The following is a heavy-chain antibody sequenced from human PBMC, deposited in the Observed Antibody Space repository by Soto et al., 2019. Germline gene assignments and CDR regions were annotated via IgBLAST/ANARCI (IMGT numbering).Heavy chain of an antibody. CDR1: GFTFSGYA. V-gene: IGHV3-30-3*01. Sequence: PGGSLRLSCAASGFTFSGYAMHWVRQAPGKGLERVAVISYDGSNKYYADSVKGRFTISRDNSKNTLYLQMNSLRAEDTAVYYCARDPXDRLSITMIVVVGPFDYWGQGTLVSVSS. J-gene: IGHJ4*02. CDR2: ISYDGSNK. CDR3: ARDPXDRLSITMIVVVGPFDY. D-gene: IGHD3-22*01.